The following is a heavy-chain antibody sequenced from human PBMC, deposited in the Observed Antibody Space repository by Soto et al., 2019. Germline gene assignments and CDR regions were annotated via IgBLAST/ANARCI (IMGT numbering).Heavy chain of an antibody. J-gene: IGHJ4*02. Sequence: SSETLSLTCTVSGGSISSYYWSWIRQPAGKGLEWIGRIYTSGSTNYNPSLKSRVTMSVDTSKNQFSLKLSSVTAADTAVYYCARVAVAGTGTSHFDYWGQGTLVTVSS. CDR2: IYTSGST. D-gene: IGHD6-19*01. CDR3: ARVAVAGTGTSHFDY. CDR1: GGSISSYY. V-gene: IGHV4-4*07.